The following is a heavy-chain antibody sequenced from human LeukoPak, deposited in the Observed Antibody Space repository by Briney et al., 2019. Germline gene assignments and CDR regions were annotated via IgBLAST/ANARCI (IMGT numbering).Heavy chain of an antibody. CDR3: ARKATEFLEWLWLDY. J-gene: IGHJ4*02. Sequence: GASVKVSCKASGYIFSDYYIHWVRQAPGQGLEWMGIINPSGGRTSYAQKFQGRVTMTRDTSTNTVYLEMSNLRSEDTAVYYCARKATEFLEWLWLDYWGQGTLVTVSS. D-gene: IGHD3-3*01. CDR1: GYIFSDYY. CDR2: INPSGGRT. V-gene: IGHV1-46*01.